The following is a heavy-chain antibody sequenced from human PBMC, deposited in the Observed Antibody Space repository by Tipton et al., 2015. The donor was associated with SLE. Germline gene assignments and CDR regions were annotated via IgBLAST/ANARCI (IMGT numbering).Heavy chain of an antibody. V-gene: IGHV4-61*02. CDR2: MSASGNS. CDR3: ARRGIAVAGIHWYFDL. J-gene: IGHJ2*01. Sequence: TLSLTCTVPGGPITSDNYYWSWIRQPAGKGLEWIGRMSASGNSNYNPSLKSRVTISVDTSKNQFSLNLTSVTAADTAVYYCARRGIAVAGIHWYFDLWGRGTLVTVSS. CDR1: GGPITSDNYY. D-gene: IGHD6-19*01.